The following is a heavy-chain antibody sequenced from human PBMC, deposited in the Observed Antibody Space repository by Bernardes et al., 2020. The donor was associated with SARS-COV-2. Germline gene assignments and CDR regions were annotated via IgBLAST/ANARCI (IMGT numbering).Heavy chain of an antibody. CDR2: ISGGGGST. J-gene: IGHJ4*02. CDR3: AKDQVSLHSGNYCDY. CDR1: GFTFNNYA. D-gene: IGHD2-15*01. V-gene: IGHV3-23*01. Sequence: GWSLRLSCAASGFTFNNYAMTWVRQAPGKGLEWVSAISGGGGSTYYADSVKGHFTISRGNSKNTLYLQMNSLRAEDTAVYYCAKDQVSLHSGNYCDYWGQGTLVTVSS.